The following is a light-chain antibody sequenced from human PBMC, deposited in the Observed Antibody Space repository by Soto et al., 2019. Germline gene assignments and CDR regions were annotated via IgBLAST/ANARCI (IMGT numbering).Light chain of an antibody. CDR2: DAS. Sequence: DILMNQSPSTLSSSVGNRVTITCRASEIITNRFAWYQQTTRKAPKVLIYDASNLESGVPSRFSGFRSGTEFTLNITSLQTDDFATYYSTPYGVICTSGQGTKGESK. CDR1: EIITNR. V-gene: IGKV1-5*01. J-gene: IGKJ1*01. CDR3: TPYGVICT.